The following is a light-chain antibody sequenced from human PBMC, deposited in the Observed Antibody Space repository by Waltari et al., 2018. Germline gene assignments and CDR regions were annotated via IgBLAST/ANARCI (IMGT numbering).Light chain of an antibody. CDR1: QGIGSY. CDR2: AAS. V-gene: IGKV1-9*01. CDR3: HQVNSYP. Sequence: IQLTQSPSSLSASVGDRVTITCRASQGIGSYLARYHQKPGKAPKLLISAASTLEGGVPSRFSGSGSVTDFTLTISSLQPEDFATYYCHQVNSYPFGQGTKLEIK. J-gene: IGKJ2*01.